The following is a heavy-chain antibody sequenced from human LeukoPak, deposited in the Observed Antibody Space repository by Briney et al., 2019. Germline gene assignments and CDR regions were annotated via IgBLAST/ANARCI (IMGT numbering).Heavy chain of an antibody. CDR2: IYYSGST. V-gene: IGHV4-59*08. CDR1: DGSIRSYY. CDR3: ARRRSTGDSNWLDP. Sequence: SETLSPTCTVSDGSIRSYYWSWIRQPPGKGLEWIGYIYYSGSTNYNPSLKSRVTISIDTSKDRFSLKLTSVTAADTAVYYCARRRSTGDSNWLDPWGQGTLVTVSS. D-gene: IGHD3-10*01. J-gene: IGHJ5*02.